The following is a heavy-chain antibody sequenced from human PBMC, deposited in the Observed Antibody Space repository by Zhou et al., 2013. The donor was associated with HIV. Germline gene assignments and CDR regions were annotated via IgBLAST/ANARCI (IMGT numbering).Heavy chain of an antibody. J-gene: IGHJ4*02. V-gene: IGHV1-2*02. CDR2: ILPNTDAT. CDR3: ASYGPGYNWMYS. Sequence: QVYLVQSGAEVKEPGASVKISCKTEYSFSIYYMHWVRQAPGQGLEWMGWILPNTDATKYAPRFQGRVTMTRDTSISTIYMELRGLRSDDTALYFCASYGPGYNWMYSWGQGTLVTVSS. D-gene: IGHD1-20*01. CDR1: EYSFSIYY.